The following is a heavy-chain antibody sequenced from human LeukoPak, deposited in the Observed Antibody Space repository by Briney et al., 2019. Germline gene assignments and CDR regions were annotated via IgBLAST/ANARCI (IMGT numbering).Heavy chain of an antibody. Sequence: GSLRLSCAASGFPVSSNYMSWIRQPPGKGLEWIGSIYYSGSTYYNPSLKSRVTISVDTSKNQFSLKLSSVTAADTAVYYCARHRYCTNGVCYLVPRAFDPWGQGTLVTVSS. CDR1: GFPVSSNY. CDR2: IYYSGST. J-gene: IGHJ5*02. D-gene: IGHD2-8*01. V-gene: IGHV4-39*01. CDR3: ARHRYCTNGVCYLVPRAFDP.